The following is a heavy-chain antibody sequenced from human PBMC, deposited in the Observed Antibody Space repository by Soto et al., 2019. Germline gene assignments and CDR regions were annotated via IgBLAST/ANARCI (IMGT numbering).Heavy chain of an antibody. CDR2: IYYSGST. D-gene: IGHD1-1*01. J-gene: IGHJ5*02. CDR1: GGSISSGGYY. Sequence: SETLSLTCTVSGGSISSGGYYWSWIRQHPGKGLEWIGYIYYSGSTYYNPSLKSRVTISVDTSKNQFSLKLSSVTAADTAVYYCARGTGTTLTLSWFDPWGQGTLVTVSS. V-gene: IGHV4-31*03. CDR3: ARGTGTTLTLSWFDP.